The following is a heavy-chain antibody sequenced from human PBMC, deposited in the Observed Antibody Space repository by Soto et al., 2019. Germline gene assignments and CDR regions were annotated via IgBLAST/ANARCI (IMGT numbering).Heavy chain of an antibody. D-gene: IGHD3-3*02. V-gene: IGHV3-23*01. CDR1: GFDFSNYG. CDR2: ISGTAHAS. Sequence: EVQLLEFGGGLVQPGGSLRISCAASGFDFSNYGMSWVRQAPGKGLEWVSAISGTAHASYYAASVKGRFTISRDNSKNTLYLHMNSLRVEDTAVYFCVKDAPQPFSDWGQGTLVTVSS. J-gene: IGHJ4*02. CDR3: VKDAPQPFSD.